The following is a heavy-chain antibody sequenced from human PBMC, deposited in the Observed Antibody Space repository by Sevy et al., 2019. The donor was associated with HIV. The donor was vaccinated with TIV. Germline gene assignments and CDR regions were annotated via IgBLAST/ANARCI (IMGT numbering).Heavy chain of an antibody. CDR2: INWNGGRT. CDR1: GFTFDDYG. D-gene: IGHD6-19*01. J-gene: IGHJ5*02. Sequence: GESLKISCAASGFTFDDYGMSWVRQAPGKGLEWVSGINWNGGRTGYADSVKGRFTISRDNAKNSLYLQMNSLRAEDTALYYCARGLKAVAGTEDWFDPWGQGTLVTVSS. CDR3: ARGLKAVAGTEDWFDP. V-gene: IGHV3-20*04.